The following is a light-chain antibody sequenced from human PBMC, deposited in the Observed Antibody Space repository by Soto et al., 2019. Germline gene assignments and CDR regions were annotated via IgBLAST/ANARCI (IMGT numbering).Light chain of an antibody. J-gene: IGLJ3*02. CDR3: GTWDSSLSAVV. CDR2: DNN. CDR1: SSNIGNNY. V-gene: IGLV1-51*01. Sequence: QAVVTQPPSVSAAPGQTVTISCSGSSSNIGNNYVSWYQHVPGTAPKLLIYDNNERPSGIPDRFSGSKSGTSATLGITGLQTGDEADYHCGTWDSSLSAVVFGGGTKLTVL.